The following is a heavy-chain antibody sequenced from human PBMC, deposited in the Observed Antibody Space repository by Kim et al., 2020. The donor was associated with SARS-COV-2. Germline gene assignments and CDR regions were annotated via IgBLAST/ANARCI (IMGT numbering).Heavy chain of an antibody. Sequence: SVKVSCKASGGTFSSYAISWVRQAPGQGLEWMGGIIPIFGTANYAQKFQGRVTITADESTSTAYMELSSLRSEDTAVYYCARGMFGAPISDYYYGMDVWGQGTTVTVSS. CDR1: GGTFSSYA. D-gene: IGHD3-10*02. CDR2: IIPIFGTA. V-gene: IGHV1-69*13. J-gene: IGHJ6*02. CDR3: ARGMFGAPISDYYYGMDV.